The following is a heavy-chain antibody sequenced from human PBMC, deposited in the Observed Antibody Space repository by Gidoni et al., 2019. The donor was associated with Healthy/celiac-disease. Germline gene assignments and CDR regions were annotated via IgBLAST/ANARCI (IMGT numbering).Heavy chain of an antibody. V-gene: IGHV4-61*01. CDR2: IYYSGST. D-gene: IGHD5-12*01. CDR3: ARTSVDEWLQLIDY. Sequence: QVQLQESGPGLVKPSETLSLTCTVSGGSVSSGSYYWSWIRQPPGKGLEWIGYIYYSGSTNYNPSLKSRVTISVDTSKNQFSLKLSSVTAADTAVYYCARTSVDEWLQLIDYWGQGTLVTVSS. CDR1: GGSVSSGSYY. J-gene: IGHJ4*02.